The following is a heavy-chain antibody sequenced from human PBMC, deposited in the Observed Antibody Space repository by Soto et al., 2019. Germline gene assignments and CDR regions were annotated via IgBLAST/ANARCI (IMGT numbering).Heavy chain of an antibody. CDR3: ARGESSSRLSQDRAPTRGMDV. Sequence: QLQLQESGSGLVKPSQTLSLTCAVSGGSISSGGYSWSWIRQPPGKGLEWIGYIYHSGSTYYNPSLKSRVTISVDRSKNQFSLKLSSVTAADTAVYYCARGESSSRLSQDRAPTRGMDVWGQGTTVTVSS. CDR2: IYHSGST. V-gene: IGHV4-30-2*01. J-gene: IGHJ6*02. D-gene: IGHD6-6*01. CDR1: GGSISSGGYS.